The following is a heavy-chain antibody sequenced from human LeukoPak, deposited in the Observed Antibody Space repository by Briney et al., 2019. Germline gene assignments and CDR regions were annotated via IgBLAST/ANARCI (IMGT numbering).Heavy chain of an antibody. CDR2: MYSGGST. V-gene: IGHV3-66*01. J-gene: IGHJ6*02. CDR3: ARSYSNHLFGMDV. D-gene: IGHD4-11*01. Sequence: PGGSLRLSCAASGFTVSSYYMTWVRQAPGKGLEWVSVMYSGGSTYYADSVKGRVAISRDNSQNTVFLQMNSVRVEDTAVYYCARSYSNHLFGMDVWVQGTAVTVSS. CDR1: GFTVSSYY.